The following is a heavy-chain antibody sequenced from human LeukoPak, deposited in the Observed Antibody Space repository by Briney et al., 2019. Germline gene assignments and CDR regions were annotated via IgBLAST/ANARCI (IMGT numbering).Heavy chain of an antibody. CDR1: GGSISSYY. V-gene: IGHV4-59*01. CDR2: IYYSGST. Sequence: SETLSLTCTVSGGSISSYYWSWIRQPPGKGLEWIGYIYYSGSTNYNPSLKSRVTMSVDTSRNQFSLKLSPVTAADTAVYYCARDKDYFDSGGAFDIWGQGTMVTVSS. J-gene: IGHJ3*02. D-gene: IGHD3-22*01. CDR3: ARDKDYFDSGGAFDI.